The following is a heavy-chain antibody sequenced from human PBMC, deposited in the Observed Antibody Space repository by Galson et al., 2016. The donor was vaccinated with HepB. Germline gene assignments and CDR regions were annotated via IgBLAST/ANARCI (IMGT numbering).Heavy chain of an antibody. CDR2: MNPDSGNT. CDR3: ARAIRNQLLFEH. V-gene: IGHV1-8*02. Sequence: SVKVSCKASGYTFRAYDISWVRQAPGQGLEWVGWMNPDSGNTGYGQRLRGRIDMTSDASINTAYMELHSLRSEDTAVYYCARAIRNQLLFEHWGQGTLITVSS. D-gene: IGHD1-14*01. J-gene: IGHJ4*02. CDR1: GYTFRAYD.